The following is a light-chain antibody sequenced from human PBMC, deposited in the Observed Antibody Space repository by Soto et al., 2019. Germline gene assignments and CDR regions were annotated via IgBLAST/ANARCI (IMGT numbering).Light chain of an antibody. Sequence: QSALTQPASVSGSPGQSITISCTGTSSDVGGYNDVSWYQQHPGKAPKLMIYDVSNRPSGVSNRFSGSKSGNTASLTISGLQAEDEADYYCCSYAGSSTFYVFGTGTKVTVL. J-gene: IGLJ1*01. V-gene: IGLV2-23*02. CDR2: DVS. CDR3: CSYAGSSTFYV. CDR1: SSDVGGYND.